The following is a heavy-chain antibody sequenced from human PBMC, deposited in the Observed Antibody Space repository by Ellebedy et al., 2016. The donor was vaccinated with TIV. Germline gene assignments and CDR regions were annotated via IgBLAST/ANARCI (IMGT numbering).Heavy chain of an antibody. CDR1: GFTFSRFG. CDR3: AEEGGSSRGASGMDV. CDR2: ISSDGSEK. D-gene: IGHD6-6*01. J-gene: IGHJ6*02. V-gene: IGHV3-30*18. Sequence: GESLKISCAASGFTFSRFGMQWVRQAPGKGLEWVAVISSDGSEKYYVGSVKGRFTISRDISKNTLYLEMNSLRGDDTAVYYCAEEGGSSRGASGMDVWGQGTTVIVSS.